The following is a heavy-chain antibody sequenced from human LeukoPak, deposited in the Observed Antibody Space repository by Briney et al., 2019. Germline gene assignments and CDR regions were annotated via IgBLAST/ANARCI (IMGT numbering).Heavy chain of an antibody. CDR3: ARVERGNYFDY. CDR2: IYHSGST. Sequence: PSETLSLTCAVSGYSISSGYYWGWIRQPPGKGLEWIGSIYHSGSTYYNPSLKSRVTISVDTSKNQFSLKLSSVTAADTAVYYCARVERGNYFDYWGQGTLVTVSS. D-gene: IGHD3-10*01. J-gene: IGHJ4*02. CDR1: GYSISSGYY. V-gene: IGHV4-38-2*01.